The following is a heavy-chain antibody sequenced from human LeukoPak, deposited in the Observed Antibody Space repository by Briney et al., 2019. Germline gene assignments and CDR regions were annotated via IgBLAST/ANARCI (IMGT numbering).Heavy chain of an antibody. D-gene: IGHD3-22*01. J-gene: IGHJ4*02. CDR3: ARDGPVTMIVVKMFDY. V-gene: IGHV3-30-3*01. CDR1: GFTFSSYA. Sequence: GRSLRLSCAASGFTFSSYAMHWVRQAPGKGLEWVAVTSYDGSNKYYADSVKGRFTISRDNSKNTLYLQMNSLRAEDTAVYYCARDGPVTMIVVKMFDYWGQGTLVTVSS. CDR2: TSYDGSNK.